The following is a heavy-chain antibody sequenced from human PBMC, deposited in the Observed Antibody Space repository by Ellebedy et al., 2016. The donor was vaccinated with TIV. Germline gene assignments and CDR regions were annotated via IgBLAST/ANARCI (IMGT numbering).Heavy chain of an antibody. Sequence: GESLKISCAASGFTFSSYWMHWVRQAPGKGLVWVSRINSDGSSTSYADSVKGRFTISRDNAKNTLYLQMNSLRAEDTAVYYCTKGGSTLQDSWGQGTLVTVSS. CDR2: INSDGSST. CDR3: TKGGSTLQDS. V-gene: IGHV3-74*01. D-gene: IGHD2/OR15-2a*01. J-gene: IGHJ4*02. CDR1: GFTFSSYW.